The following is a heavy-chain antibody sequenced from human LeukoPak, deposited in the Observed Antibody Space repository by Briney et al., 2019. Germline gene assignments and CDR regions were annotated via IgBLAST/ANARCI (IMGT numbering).Heavy chain of an antibody. CDR3: AKDLRYSGSPRAFDI. CDR1: GFTFSSYE. Sequence: GGSLRLSCVASGFTFSSYEMNWVRQAPGKGLEWVSSMSDSGGNSYYADSVKGRFTISRDNSKNTLFLQMNSLRAEDTAIYYCAKDLRYSGSPRAFDIWGQGTMVTVSS. CDR2: MSDSGGNS. D-gene: IGHD1-26*01. J-gene: IGHJ3*02. V-gene: IGHV3-23*01.